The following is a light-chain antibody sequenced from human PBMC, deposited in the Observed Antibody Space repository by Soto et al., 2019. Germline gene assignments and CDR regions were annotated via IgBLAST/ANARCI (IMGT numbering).Light chain of an antibody. CDR2: AAS. CDR1: QGIRND. J-gene: IGKJ2*01. Sequence: AIQMTQSPSSLSASVGDRVTITCRASQGIRNDLGWYQQKPGKAPKLLIYAASSLQSGVPSRFSGSGSGTDFTLTISSLQPEDFATYYCQQHYSPLPYTFGQGTKLEIK. CDR3: QQHYSPLPYT. V-gene: IGKV1-6*01.